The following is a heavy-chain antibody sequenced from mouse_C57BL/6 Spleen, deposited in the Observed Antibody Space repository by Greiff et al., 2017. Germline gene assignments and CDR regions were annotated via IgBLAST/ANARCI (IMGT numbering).Heavy chain of an antibody. CDR2: IHPNSGST. CDR3: ARGSSSPYYYAMDY. V-gene: IGHV1-64*01. D-gene: IGHD1-1*01. Sequence: QVQLQQPGAELVKPGASVKLSCKASGYTFTSYWMHWVKQRPGQGLEWIGMIHPNSGSTNYNEKFKSKATLTVDKSSSTAYMPLRSLTSEDSAVYYCARGSSSPYYYAMDYWGQGTSVTVSS. J-gene: IGHJ4*01. CDR1: GYTFTSYW.